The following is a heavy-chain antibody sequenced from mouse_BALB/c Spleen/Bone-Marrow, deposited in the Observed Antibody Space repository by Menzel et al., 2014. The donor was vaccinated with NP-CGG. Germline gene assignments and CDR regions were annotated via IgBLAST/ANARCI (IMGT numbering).Heavy chain of an antibody. D-gene: IGHD2-4*01. Sequence: DVMLVESGGGLVQPGGSRKLSCAASGFTFSSFGMHWVRQAPEKGLEWVAYISNGSGTIYYADTVKGRFTISRDNPKNTLFLQMTSLRSEDTAMYYCARKGAMITHYYAMDYWGQGTSVTVSS. CDR1: GFTFSSFG. V-gene: IGHV5-17*02. CDR2: ISNGSGTI. CDR3: ARKGAMITHYYAMDY. J-gene: IGHJ4*01.